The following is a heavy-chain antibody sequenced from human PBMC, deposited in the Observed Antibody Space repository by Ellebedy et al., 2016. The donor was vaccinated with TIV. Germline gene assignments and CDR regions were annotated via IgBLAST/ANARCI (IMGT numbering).Heavy chain of an antibody. CDR3: ARTAPRSYYDSSGYYFRGAFDI. CDR2: LFSNGEK. D-gene: IGHD3-22*01. J-gene: IGHJ3*02. Sequence: SGPTLVKPTETLTLTCTVSGFSLNDATVGVSWTRQPPGKALEWLAHLFSNGEKSYSASLKNRLIISKDTSKNQVVLTMANVDPVDTATYHCARTAPRSYYDSSGYYFRGAFDIWGQGTVVTVSS. CDR1: GFSLNDATVG. V-gene: IGHV2-26*01.